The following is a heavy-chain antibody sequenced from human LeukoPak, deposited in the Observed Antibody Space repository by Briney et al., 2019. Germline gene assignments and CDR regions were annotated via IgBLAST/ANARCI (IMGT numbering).Heavy chain of an antibody. CDR1: GGSFSGYY. D-gene: IGHD2-2*01. J-gene: IGHJ6*03. Sequence: KPSETLSLTCAVYGGSFSGYYWSWIRQPPGKGLEWIGEINHSGSTNYSPSLKSRVTMSVDTSKYQFSLKLSSVTAADTAMYYCARVGLQIVVVPAATTQTTYYYYMDVWDTGTTVTVSS. CDR2: INHSGST. V-gene: IGHV4-34*01. CDR3: ARVGLQIVVVPAATTQTTYYYYMDV.